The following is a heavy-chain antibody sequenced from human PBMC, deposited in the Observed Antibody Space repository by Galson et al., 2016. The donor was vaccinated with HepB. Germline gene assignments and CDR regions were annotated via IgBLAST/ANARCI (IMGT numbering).Heavy chain of an antibody. D-gene: IGHD3-3*01. J-gene: IGHJ5*02. Sequence: PALVKPTQTLTLTCTFSGFSLSTHGVGVGWIRQPPGKAPEWLALIYWDDDTMYTPSLKSRLTVTNDASKNQVVLTMTNMDPVDTATYSCVFLPYYGSWGAPRFDPGGPGTLVTVSS. CDR3: VFLPYYGSWGAPRFDP. CDR2: IYWDDDT. CDR1: GFSLSTHGVG. V-gene: IGHV2-5*02.